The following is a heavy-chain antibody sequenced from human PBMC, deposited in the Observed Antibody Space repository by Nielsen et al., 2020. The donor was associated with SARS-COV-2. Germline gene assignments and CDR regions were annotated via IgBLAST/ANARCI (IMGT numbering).Heavy chain of an antibody. V-gene: IGHV1-18*01. J-gene: IGHJ4*02. CDR2: ISAYNGNT. CDR3: ARDPGIAAADFDY. Sequence: ASVKVSCKASGYTFTSYGISWVRQAPGQGLEWMGWISAYNGNTNYAQKFQGRVTMTRDTSISTAYMELSRLRSDDTAVYYCARDPGIAAADFDYWGQGTLVTVSS. D-gene: IGHD6-13*01. CDR1: GYTFTSYG.